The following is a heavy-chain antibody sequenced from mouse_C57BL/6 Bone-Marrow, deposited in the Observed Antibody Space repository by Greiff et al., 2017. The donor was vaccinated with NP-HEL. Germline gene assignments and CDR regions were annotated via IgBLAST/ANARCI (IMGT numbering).Heavy chain of an antibody. CDR3: AINSGFDGFAY. D-gene: IGHD3-1*01. Sequence: EVQLQQSVAELVRPGASVKLSCTASGFNFKNSYMHWVKQRPEQGLEWIGMIDPANGNTKYAPKFQGKATITADTSSNTAYLQLSSLTSEDTAICYCAINSGFDGFAYWGQGTLVTVSA. V-gene: IGHV14-3*01. CDR1: GFNFKNSY. CDR2: IDPANGNT. J-gene: IGHJ3*01.